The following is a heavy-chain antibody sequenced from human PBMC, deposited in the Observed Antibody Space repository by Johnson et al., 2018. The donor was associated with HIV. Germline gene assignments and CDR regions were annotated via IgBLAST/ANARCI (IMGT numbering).Heavy chain of an antibody. J-gene: IGHJ3*02. CDR1: GFTFDDYA. D-gene: IGHD2-8*01. V-gene: IGHV3-9*01. CDR3: AKDIWQYMYGAFDI. CDR2: ISWKSDTI. Sequence: QLVESGGGVVQPGRSLRLSCAASGFTFDDYAMHWVRQAPGKGLEWVSGISWKSDTIGYADSVKGRFTISRDNAKNSLYLQMNSLRAEDTAWYYCAKDIWQYMYGAFDIWGQGTMVTVSS.